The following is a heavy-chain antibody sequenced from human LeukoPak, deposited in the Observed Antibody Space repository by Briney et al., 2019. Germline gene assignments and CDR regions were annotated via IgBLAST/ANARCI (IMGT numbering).Heavy chain of an antibody. J-gene: IGHJ5*02. CDR2: FYYRGST. CDR3: ARDLSLIRGVINPNWFDP. Sequence: SETLSLTCTVSGDSITSRSSYWGWLRQPPGKGLEWIGSFYYRGSTYYNPSLKSRVTISVDTSKNQISLTLTSVSAADTAIYYCARDLSLIRGVINPNWFDPWGQGTLVTVSS. D-gene: IGHD3-10*01. CDR1: GDSITSRSSY. V-gene: IGHV4-39*07.